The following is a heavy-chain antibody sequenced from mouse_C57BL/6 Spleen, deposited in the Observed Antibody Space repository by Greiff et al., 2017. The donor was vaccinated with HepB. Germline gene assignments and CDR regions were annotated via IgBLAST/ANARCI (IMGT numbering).Heavy chain of an antibody. D-gene: IGHD4-1*01. Sequence: ESGPGLVKPSQSLSLTCSVTGYSITSGYYWNWIRQFPGNKLEWMGYISYDGSNNYNPSLKNRISITRDTSKNQFFLKLNSVTTEDTATYYCAREELLGYFDYWGQGTTLTVSS. V-gene: IGHV3-6*01. CDR2: ISYDGSN. J-gene: IGHJ2*01. CDR1: GYSITSGYY. CDR3: AREELLGYFDY.